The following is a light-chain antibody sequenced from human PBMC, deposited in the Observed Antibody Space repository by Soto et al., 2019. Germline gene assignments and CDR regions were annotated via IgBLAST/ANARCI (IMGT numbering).Light chain of an antibody. Sequence: DVPMTQSPSPLAASIGDRVTISCRASQAIGSDLAWFQHRPGTAPQRLIFAVSSLQSGVPSRFSGSGSGTDFSLTISSLQPEDFATYFCLQYNTFPPTFGQGTKVETK. J-gene: IGKJ1*01. CDR1: QAIGSD. CDR3: LQYNTFPPT. CDR2: AVS. V-gene: IGKV1-17*01.